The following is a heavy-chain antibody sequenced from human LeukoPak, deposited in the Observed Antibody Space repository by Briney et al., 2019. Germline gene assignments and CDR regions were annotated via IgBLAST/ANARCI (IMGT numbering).Heavy chain of an antibody. Sequence: GGSLRLSCAASGFTFSSYEMNWVRQAPGKGLEWVSYISGSGSTIYYADSVKGRFTISRDNAKNSVYLQMNSLRAEDTAVYYCARRDHGDYGEEYWGQGTLVTVSS. V-gene: IGHV3-48*03. CDR3: ARRDHGDYGEEY. D-gene: IGHD4-17*01. CDR1: GFTFSSYE. J-gene: IGHJ4*02. CDR2: ISGSGSTI.